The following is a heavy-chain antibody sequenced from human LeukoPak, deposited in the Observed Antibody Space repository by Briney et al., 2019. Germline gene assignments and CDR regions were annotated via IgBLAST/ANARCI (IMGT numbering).Heavy chain of an antibody. Sequence: PGGSLRLSCAASGFTFSSYSMNWVRQAPGKGLEWVSSISSSSSYIYYADSVKGRFTISRDNAKNSLYLQMNSLRSEDTAVYYCATQYGGYEMKSFDYWGQGTLVTVSS. D-gene: IGHD5-12*01. V-gene: IGHV3-21*04. CDR3: ATQYGGYEMKSFDY. CDR1: GFTFSSYS. CDR2: ISSSSSYI. J-gene: IGHJ4*02.